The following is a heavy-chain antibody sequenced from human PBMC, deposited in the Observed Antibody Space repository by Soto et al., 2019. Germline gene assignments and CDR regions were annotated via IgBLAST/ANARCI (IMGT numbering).Heavy chain of an antibody. D-gene: IGHD5-12*01. J-gene: IGHJ5*02. CDR3: VKDRAPRDGYKTQPGS. Sequence: GESLKISCSASGFTFSIYAMHWVRQAPGKGLEYVSAVSTNGGTSYYADSVKGRFTISRDNSRNTLYLQMNSLRPEDTAVYYCVKDRAPRDGYKTQPGSWGLGTLVTV. CDR2: VSTNGGTS. V-gene: IGHV3-64D*06. CDR1: GFTFSIYA.